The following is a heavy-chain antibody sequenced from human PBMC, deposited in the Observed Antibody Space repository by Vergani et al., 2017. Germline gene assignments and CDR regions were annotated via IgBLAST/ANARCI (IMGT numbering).Heavy chain of an antibody. CDR3: ASWGISVAGRSSGNDY. V-gene: IGHV3-11*01. CDR1: GFTFSDYY. CDR2: ISSSGSTI. J-gene: IGHJ4*02. D-gene: IGHD6-19*01. Sequence: VQLVESGGGLVKPGGSLRLSCAASGFTFSDYYMSWIRQAPGKGLEWVSYISSSGSTIYYADSVKGRFTISRDNAKNALYLQMNSLGAEDTAVYYCASWGISVAGRSSGNDYWGQGTLVTVSS.